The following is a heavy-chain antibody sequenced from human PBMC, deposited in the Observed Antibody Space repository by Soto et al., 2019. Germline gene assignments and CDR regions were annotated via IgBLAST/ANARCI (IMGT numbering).Heavy chain of an antibody. CDR3: ARRANRDYGEQNFEY. J-gene: IGHJ4*02. Sequence: TLSLPCAVSGGSVSSDCYSWGWIRQPPGKGLEWIGYIYPSGSAYYSPSFQGHVTISADKSISTAYLQWSSLKASDTAMYYCARRANRDYGEQNFEYWRQGTLVTAPQ. D-gene: IGHD4-17*01. V-gene: IGHV4-30-2*01. CDR2: IYPSGSA. CDR1: GGSVSSDCYS.